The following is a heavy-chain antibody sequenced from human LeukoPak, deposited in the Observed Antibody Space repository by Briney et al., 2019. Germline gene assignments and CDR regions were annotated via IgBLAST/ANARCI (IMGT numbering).Heavy chain of an antibody. D-gene: IGHD1-26*01. J-gene: IGHJ4*02. CDR1: AFTFSDYS. CDR3: ARDRIKSGSYYFDY. Sequence: GGSLRLSCAASAFTFSDYSMNWVRQAPGKGLEWDSYISGRSSTIYYADSAKGRFTISRDNAKNSMYLQMNSLRAEDTAVYYCARDRIKSGSYYFDYWGQGTLVTVSS. CDR2: ISGRSSTI. V-gene: IGHV3-48*01.